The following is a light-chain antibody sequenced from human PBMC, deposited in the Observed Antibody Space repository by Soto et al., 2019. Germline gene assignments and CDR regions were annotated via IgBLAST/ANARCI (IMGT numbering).Light chain of an antibody. J-gene: IGKJ4*01. Sequence: EIVMTQSPATLSVSPGERATLSCRASQSVSSNLAWYQQKPGQAPGLLIYDASTRATGIPARFSGSGSGTEFTLTISSLQSEDFAVYYCQQYNNWPLTFGGGTNVEIK. CDR2: DAS. CDR1: QSVSSN. V-gene: IGKV3-15*01. CDR3: QQYNNWPLT.